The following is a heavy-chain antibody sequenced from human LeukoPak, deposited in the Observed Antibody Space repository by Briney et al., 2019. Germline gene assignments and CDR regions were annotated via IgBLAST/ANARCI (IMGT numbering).Heavy chain of an antibody. V-gene: IGHV3-33*06. CDR1: GFTFSTYG. J-gene: IGHJ4*02. D-gene: IGHD2-21*02. CDR3: AKDYCGGDCHNPPLGFDN. Sequence: GGSLRLSCAASGFTFSTYGMHWARQAPGKGLEWVAVIWYDGSNKYYVDSVKGRFFISRDNSKNTVYLQMNSLRAEDTAVYYCAKDYCGGDCHNPPLGFDNWGQGTLVTVSS. CDR2: IWYDGSNK.